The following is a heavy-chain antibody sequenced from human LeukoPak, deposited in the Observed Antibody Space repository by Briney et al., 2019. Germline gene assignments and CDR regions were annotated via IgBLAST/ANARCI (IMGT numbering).Heavy chain of an antibody. CDR3: AKYNWNAYFDY. Sequence: SETLSLTCTVSGDSINNYYWGWIRQPPGKGLEWIGYLGYGGSTNYNPSLRGRVTISVDTSRNQFSLKLSSVTAADTAIYYCAKYNWNAYFDYWGQGTLVTVSS. J-gene: IGHJ4*02. CDR1: GDSINNYY. V-gene: IGHV4-59*01. CDR2: LGYGGST. D-gene: IGHD1-20*01.